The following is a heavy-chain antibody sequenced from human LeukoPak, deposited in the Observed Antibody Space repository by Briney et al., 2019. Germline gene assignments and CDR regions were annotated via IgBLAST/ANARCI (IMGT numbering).Heavy chain of an antibody. CDR3: TTYSSSWYY. CDR2: IQYDGSTK. Sequence: GGSLRLSCAASGFTFSDYGMPWVRQAPGKGLDWVAFIQYDGSTKSYADSVKGRFTISRDNSKNTLYLQMNSLRAEDTAVYYCTTYSSSWYYWGQGTLVTVSS. V-gene: IGHV3-30*02. J-gene: IGHJ4*02. D-gene: IGHD6-13*01. CDR1: GFTFSDYG.